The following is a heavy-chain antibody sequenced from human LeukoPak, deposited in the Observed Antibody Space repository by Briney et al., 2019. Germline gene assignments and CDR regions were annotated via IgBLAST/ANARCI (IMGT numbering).Heavy chain of an antibody. CDR1: GGSFSGYY. Sequence: SETLSLTCAVYGGSFSGYYWSWIRQPPGKGLEWIGEINHSGSTNYNPSLKSRVTISVDTSKNQSSLKLSSVTAADTAVYYCARLWFGELLSSDYWGQGTLVTVSS. J-gene: IGHJ4*02. CDR3: ARLWFGELLSSDY. CDR2: INHSGST. V-gene: IGHV4-34*01. D-gene: IGHD3-10*01.